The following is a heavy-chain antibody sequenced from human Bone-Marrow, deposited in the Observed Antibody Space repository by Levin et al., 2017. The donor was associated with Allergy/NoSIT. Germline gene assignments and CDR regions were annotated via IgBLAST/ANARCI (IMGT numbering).Heavy chain of an antibody. CDR2: INHSGST. CDR1: GGSFSGYY. V-gene: IGHV4-34*01. J-gene: IGHJ5*02. CDR3: ARGDDILTGYPPNWFDP. D-gene: IGHD3-9*01. Sequence: SQTLSLTCAVYGGSFSGYYWSWIRQPPGKGLEWIGEINHSGSTNYNPSLKSRVTISVDTSKNQFSLKLSSVTAADTAVYYCARGDDILTGYPPNWFDPWGQGTLVTVSS.